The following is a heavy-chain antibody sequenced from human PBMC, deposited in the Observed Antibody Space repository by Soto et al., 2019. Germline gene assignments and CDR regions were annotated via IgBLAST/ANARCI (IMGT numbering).Heavy chain of an antibody. Sequence: QVQLQESGPGLVKPSQTLSLTCTVSGGSISSGDYYWSWIRHPPRKGLEWIGYIYYSGSPYYNPSLKSRVTIAVDTSKNQCSLKLSSVPAADTGVYYGATSRWLQHSPYFDYWGQGTLVTVSS. CDR2: IYYSGSP. V-gene: IGHV4-30-4*01. J-gene: IGHJ4*02. CDR1: GGSISSGDYY. CDR3: ATSRWLQHSPYFDY. D-gene: IGHD5-12*01.